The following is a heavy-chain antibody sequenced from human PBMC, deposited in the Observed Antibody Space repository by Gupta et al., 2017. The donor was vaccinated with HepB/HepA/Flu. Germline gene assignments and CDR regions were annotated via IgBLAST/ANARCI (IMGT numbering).Heavy chain of an antibody. D-gene: IGHD2/OR15-2a*01. CDR1: GFTLSNYA. CDR3: ARDNRAEAFDI. V-gene: IGHV3-30-3*01. Sequence: QVQLVESGGGVVQPGRSLRLSCAASGFTLSNYAMHWVRQAPGKGLEWVAVISNDGTMKHYTDSMKGRFTISRDNSENTLYLQMNSLRVEDTAVYYCARDNRAEAFDIWGQGTMVTVSS. CDR2: ISNDGTMK. J-gene: IGHJ3*02.